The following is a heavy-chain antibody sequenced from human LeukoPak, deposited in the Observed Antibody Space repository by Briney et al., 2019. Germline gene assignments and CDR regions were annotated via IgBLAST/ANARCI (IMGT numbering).Heavy chain of an antibody. CDR1: GYTCTSYY. CDR2: INPSGGST. D-gene: IGHD2-2*01. V-gene: IGHV1-46*01. Sequence: ASVKVSCKASGYTCTSYYMHWVRQAPGQGLEWMGIINPSGGSTSYAQKFQGRVTMTRDTSTSTVYMELSSLRSEDTAVYYCARDYCSSTSCPTVYDYWGQGTLVTVSS. CDR3: ARDYCSSTSCPTVYDY. J-gene: IGHJ4*02.